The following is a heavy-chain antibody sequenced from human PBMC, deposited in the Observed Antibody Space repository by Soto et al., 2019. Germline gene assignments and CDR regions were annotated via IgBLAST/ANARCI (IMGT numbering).Heavy chain of an antibody. V-gene: IGHV1-8*01. CDR1: GYTFSDHD. CDR3: ARVGGNWNDDYFDY. D-gene: IGHD1-1*01. Sequence: QVQLVQSGGEVKKPGASVKVSCKASGYTFSDHDINWVRQATGQGPEWLGWMNPNSGDTGYAQNFQGRVTMTRDNSIRTAYMELSSLRSEDTAVYYCARVGGNWNDDYFDYCGQGTLVTVSS. CDR2: MNPNSGDT. J-gene: IGHJ4*02.